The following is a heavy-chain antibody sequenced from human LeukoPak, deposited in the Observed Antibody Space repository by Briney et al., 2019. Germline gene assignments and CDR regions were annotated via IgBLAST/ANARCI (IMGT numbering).Heavy chain of an antibody. Sequence: PGGSLRLSCAASGFTFDDYGMSWVRQAPGKGLEWVSGINWNGGSTGYADSVKGRFTISRDNAKNSLYLQMNSLRAEDTAVYYCARGPYYDFWRTLGGQYWYFDLWGRGTLVTVSS. CDR2: INWNGGST. J-gene: IGHJ2*01. V-gene: IGHV3-20*04. CDR1: GFTFDDYG. CDR3: ARGPYYDFWRTLGGQYWYFDL. D-gene: IGHD3-3*01.